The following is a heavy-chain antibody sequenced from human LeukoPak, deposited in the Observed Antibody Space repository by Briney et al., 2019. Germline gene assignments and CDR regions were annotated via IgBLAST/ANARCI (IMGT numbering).Heavy chain of an antibody. CDR3: ARDNSVGDYAWWFDP. Sequence: ASVKVSCKASGYAFTRHYMHWVRQAPGQGLEWMGLINPSGSSTIYTQKFQGRVTMTRDMSTSTDYMELSSLRSEDTAVYYCARDNSVGDYAWWFDPWGQGTLVTVSS. V-gene: IGHV1-46*01. D-gene: IGHD1-26*01. J-gene: IGHJ5*02. CDR2: INPSGSST. CDR1: GYAFTRHY.